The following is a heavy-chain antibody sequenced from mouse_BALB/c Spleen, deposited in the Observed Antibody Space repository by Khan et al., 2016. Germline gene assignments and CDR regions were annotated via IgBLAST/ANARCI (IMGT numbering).Heavy chain of an antibody. V-gene: IGHV9-3*02. J-gene: IGHJ3*01. CDR2: INTNTGEP. CDR3: ARVSSGFAS. CDR1: GYTFTNYG. Sequence: QIQLVQSGPELKKPGETVKISCKASGYTFTNYGMNWVKQAPGKGLKWMGWINTNTGEPTYAEEFKGRFAFSLETSASTAYLQINNLKNEDTATYCFARVSSGFASWGQGTLVTVSA.